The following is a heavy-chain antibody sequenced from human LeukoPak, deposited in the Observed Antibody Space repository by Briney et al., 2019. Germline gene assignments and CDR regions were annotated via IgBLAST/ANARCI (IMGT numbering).Heavy chain of an antibody. CDR1: GGTFSSYA. J-gene: IGHJ5*02. CDR2: IIPIFGTA. D-gene: IGHD5-18*01. V-gene: IGHV1-69*05. Sequence: SVKVSCKASGGTFSSYAISWVRQAPGQGLERMGGIIPIFGTANYAQKFQGRVTITTDESTSTAYMELSSLRSEDTAVYYCASLRRGYSYPWWFDPWGQGTLVTVSS. CDR3: ASLRRGYSYPWWFDP.